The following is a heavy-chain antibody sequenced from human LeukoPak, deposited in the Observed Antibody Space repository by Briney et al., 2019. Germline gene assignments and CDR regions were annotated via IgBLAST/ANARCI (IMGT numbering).Heavy chain of an antibody. Sequence: PGGSLRLSCAASGFTFSSYGMHWVRQAPGKGLEWVAVIWYDGSNKYYADSVKGRFTISRDNSKNTLYLQMNSLRAEDTAVYYCAKVEMGYGDPRGAFDIWGQGTMVTVSS. CDR3: AKVEMGYGDPRGAFDI. CDR1: GFTFSSYG. D-gene: IGHD4-17*01. CDR2: IWYDGSNK. J-gene: IGHJ3*02. V-gene: IGHV3-33*06.